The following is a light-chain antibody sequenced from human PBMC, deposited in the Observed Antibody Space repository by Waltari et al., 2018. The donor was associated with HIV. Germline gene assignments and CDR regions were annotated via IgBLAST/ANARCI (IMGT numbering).Light chain of an antibody. V-gene: IGLV1-44*01. CDR2: SNE. CDR1: RSNIGSKT. J-gene: IGLJ2*01. Sequence: QSVLTQPPSASGTPGQRVTISCSGSRSNIGSKTVNWYQQLPGTAPKLLIYSNERRPSGVPDRFSGSKSGTSASLAISGLQSEDEAGYYCAAWDVSLNGLVFGGGTKLTVL. CDR3: AAWDVSLNGLV.